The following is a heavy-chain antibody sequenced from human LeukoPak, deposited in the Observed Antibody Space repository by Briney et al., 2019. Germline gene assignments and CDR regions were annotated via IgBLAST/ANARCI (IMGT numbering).Heavy chain of an antibody. Sequence: ASVKVSCKASGYTFTDYYMHWVRQAPGQGLEWMGWINPNSGGTNYAQKFQGRVTMTRDASISTAYMELSRLRSDDPAVYYCASDGLRYCSTDSCYSDFDYWGQGTLVAVSS. J-gene: IGHJ4*02. CDR3: ASDGLRYCSTDSCYSDFDY. CDR2: INPNSGGT. CDR1: GYTFTDYY. D-gene: IGHD2-15*01. V-gene: IGHV1-2*02.